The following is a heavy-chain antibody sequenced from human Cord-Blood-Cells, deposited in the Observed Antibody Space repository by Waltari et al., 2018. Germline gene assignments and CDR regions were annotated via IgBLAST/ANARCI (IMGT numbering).Heavy chain of an antibody. CDR3: ARDPRRANWGAFDI. CDR1: GFTFSSYS. J-gene: IGHJ3*02. CDR2: ISSSSSYI. D-gene: IGHD7-27*01. V-gene: IGHV3-21*01. Sequence: EVQLVESGGGLVKPGGSLRLSCAASGFTFSSYSMNWVRQAPGKGLEWVSSISSSSSYIYYADSVKGRFTISRDNAKNSLYLQMNGLRAEDTAVYYCARDPRRANWGAFDIWGQGTMVTVSS.